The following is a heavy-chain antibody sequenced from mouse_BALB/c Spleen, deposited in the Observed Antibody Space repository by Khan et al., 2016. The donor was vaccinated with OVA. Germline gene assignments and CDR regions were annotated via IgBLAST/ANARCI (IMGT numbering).Heavy chain of an antibody. Sequence: QIQLVQSGPELKKPGETVQISCKASGFIFTNYGMNWVKQAPGKGFKWMGWINTYTGESTFANDFKGRFAFSLETPASTAYLQIKSLKNEDTAIYFCARVGYNGTMDCWGQGTSVTVSS. D-gene: IGHD2-14*01. J-gene: IGHJ4*01. CDR1: GFIFTNYG. V-gene: IGHV9-3-1*01. CDR2: INTYTGES. CDR3: ARVGYNGTMDC.